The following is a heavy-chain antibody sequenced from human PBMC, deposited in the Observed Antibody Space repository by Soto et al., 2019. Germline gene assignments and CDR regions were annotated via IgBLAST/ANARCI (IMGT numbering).Heavy chain of an antibody. D-gene: IGHD6-13*01. CDR3: ARRGYSSSWYYYYYYGMDV. CDR1: GFILTTYG. J-gene: IGHJ6*02. Sequence: ASVKVSCKASGFILTTYGITWVRQAPGEGLEWMGWISSYKSNTNYAQKLQGRVTMTTDTSTSTAYMELRSLRSDDTAVYYCARRGYSSSWYYYYYYGMDVWGQGTTVTVSS. CDR2: ISSYKSNT. V-gene: IGHV1-18*01.